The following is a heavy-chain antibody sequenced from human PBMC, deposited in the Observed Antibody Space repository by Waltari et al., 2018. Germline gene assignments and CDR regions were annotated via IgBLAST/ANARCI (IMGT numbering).Heavy chain of an antibody. J-gene: IGHJ3*02. V-gene: IGHV3-74*01. D-gene: IGHD5-18*01. CDR3: ARDDTAHAFDI. CDR1: GFTFSGYW. CDR2: INSDGRST. Sequence: EVQLVESGGGLVQPGGSLRLSCAASGFTFSGYWMHWVRQPPGKGLVWVSRINSDGRSTSCADSVKGRFTISRDNAKNTLFLQMNSLRAEDTAVYYCARDDTAHAFDIWGQGTLVTVSS.